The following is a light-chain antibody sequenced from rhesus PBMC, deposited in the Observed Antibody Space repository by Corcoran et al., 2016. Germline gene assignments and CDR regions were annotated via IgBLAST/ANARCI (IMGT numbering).Light chain of an antibody. J-gene: IGLJ1*01. CDR1: SSDIGGYNY. Sequence: QSAPTQPPSVSGPPGQAVTISCTGSSSDIGGYNYVSWYQVHPGKAPKLMIYGVSNRPSGVSDRFSASKSGNTSSLTISGLRAEDEADYYCCSYTTSSTYIFGAGTRLTVL. V-gene: IGLV2S7*01. CDR2: GVS. CDR3: CSYTTSSTYI.